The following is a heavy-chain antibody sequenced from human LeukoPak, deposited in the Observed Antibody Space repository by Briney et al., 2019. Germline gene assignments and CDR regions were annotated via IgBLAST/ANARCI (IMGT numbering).Heavy chain of an antibody. J-gene: IGHJ4*02. CDR1: GYTFTSYY. V-gene: IGHV1-46*01. D-gene: IGHD3-10*01. CDR3: AREWAGLRDYYGSGSYYDY. Sequence: ASVTVSFKSSGYTFTSYYMHWVRQAPGQGLEWMGIINPSGGSTSYAQKFQGRVTMTTNTYTSTAYMELRSLRSDDTAGYYCAREWAGLRDYYGSGSYYDYGGQGTLVTVSS. CDR2: INPSGGST.